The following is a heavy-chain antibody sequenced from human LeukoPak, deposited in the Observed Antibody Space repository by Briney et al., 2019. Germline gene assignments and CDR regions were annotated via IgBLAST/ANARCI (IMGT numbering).Heavy chain of an antibody. CDR2: IYHSGST. D-gene: IGHD3-10*01. V-gene: IGHV4-38-2*02. Sequence: SETLSLTCTVSGYSISSGYYWGWIRPPPGKVLEWIGIIYHSGSTYYNPSLKSRVTISVDTSKNQFSLKLSSVTAADTAVYYCARDMGPIKYYYYYMDVWGKGTTVTVSS. J-gene: IGHJ6*03. CDR1: GYSISSGYY. CDR3: ARDMGPIKYYYYYMDV.